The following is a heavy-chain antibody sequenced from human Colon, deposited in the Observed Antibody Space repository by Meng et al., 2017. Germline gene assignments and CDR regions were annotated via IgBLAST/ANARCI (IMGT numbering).Heavy chain of an antibody. CDR1: GGTFNSLT. V-gene: IGHV1-69*02. CDR3: VPGRDGYGYFQH. CDR2: IIPIIGLG. Sequence: QVQLVQSGSEAKKPGSSVKVSFKTSGGTFNSLTLSWVRQAPGQGLQWMGRIIPIIGLGNYAQELQGRVTITADESTSTAYMEVTSLKFEDTAVYYCVPGRDGYGYFQHCGQGTLVTVSS. J-gene: IGHJ1*01. D-gene: IGHD5-24*01.